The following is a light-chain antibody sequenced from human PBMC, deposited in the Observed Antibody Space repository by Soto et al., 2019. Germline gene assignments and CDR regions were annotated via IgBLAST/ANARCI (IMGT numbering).Light chain of an antibody. J-gene: IGKJ2*01. CDR3: QQYNSYPYT. CDR2: DAS. Sequence: DIPMTQSPSTVSASVGDGVTITCRASLSISTWLAWYQQKPGKAPNLLIYDASTLESGGPSGFSGSGSGTEFTLTISSLQPDDSATYYCQQYNSYPYTFGQGTKLEIK. CDR1: LSISTW. V-gene: IGKV1-5*01.